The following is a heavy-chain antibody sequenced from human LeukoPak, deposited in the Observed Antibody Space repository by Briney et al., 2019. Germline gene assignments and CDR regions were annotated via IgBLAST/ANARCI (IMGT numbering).Heavy chain of an antibody. D-gene: IGHD3-10*01. J-gene: IGHJ4*02. V-gene: IGHV4-38-2*02. CDR2: INHLGSA. CDR1: GYSITSTSF. Sequence: SSETLSLTCSVSGYSITSTSFWAWIRQTPGKGLEWIGSINHLGSAYYNPSLESRVTISVDTSKNHFSLNLKSVTAADTAVYYCARVPYYYGSGSFSYWGQGTLVTVSS. CDR3: ARVPYYYGSGSFSY.